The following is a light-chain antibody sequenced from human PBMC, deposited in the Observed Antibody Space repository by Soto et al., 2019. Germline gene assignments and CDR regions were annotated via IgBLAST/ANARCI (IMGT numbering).Light chain of an antibody. Sequence: IQMTQSSSSPSCSVGGRVTITFRASQGICNYLSLYQQKTGKVPKLLIYAASTLQSGVPSRFSGSGSGTDFTLTISSLQPEDVATYYCQKYNSAPTWTFGQGTKVDIK. CDR1: QGICNY. CDR2: AAS. V-gene: IGKV1-27*01. CDR3: QKYNSAPTWT. J-gene: IGKJ1*01.